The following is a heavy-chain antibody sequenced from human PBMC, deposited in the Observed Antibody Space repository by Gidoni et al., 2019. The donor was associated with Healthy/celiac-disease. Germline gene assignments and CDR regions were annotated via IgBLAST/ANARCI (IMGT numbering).Heavy chain of an antibody. CDR2: INPNSGGS. D-gene: IGHD3-10*01. CDR3: ARGHYYGSGSSRRGGGMDV. CDR1: GFTFTDYY. Sequence: QVQLVQSGAEVKKPGASVKVSCKASGFTFTDYYLHWVRQAPGQGLEWMGWINPNSGGSKYAQKFQGRVTMTRDTSISTAYMELSRLRSDDTAVYYCARGHYYGSGSSRRGGGMDVWGQGTTVTVSS. V-gene: IGHV1-2*02. J-gene: IGHJ6*02.